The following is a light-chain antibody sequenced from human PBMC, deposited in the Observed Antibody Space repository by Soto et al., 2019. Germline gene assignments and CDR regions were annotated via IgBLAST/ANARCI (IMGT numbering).Light chain of an antibody. CDR3: QQYGSSLWT. V-gene: IGKV3-20*01. CDR2: GAS. CDR1: QSVTTR. Sequence: EIVLTQSPATLSLSPGERATLSCGASQSVTTRLAWYQQKPGQAPRLLIYGASSRATGIPDRFSGSGSGTDFTLTISRLEPEDFAMYYCQQYGSSLWTFGQGTKVDIK. J-gene: IGKJ1*01.